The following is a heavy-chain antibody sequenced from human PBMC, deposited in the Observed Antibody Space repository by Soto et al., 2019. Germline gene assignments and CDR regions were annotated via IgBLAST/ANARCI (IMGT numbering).Heavy chain of an antibody. CDR2: INHSGST. CDR3: ARGLRGYCSSTSCP. J-gene: IGHJ5*02. V-gene: IGHV4-34*01. D-gene: IGHD2-2*01. Sequence: SETLSLTCAVYGGSFSGYYWSWIRQPPGKGLEWIGEINHSGSTNYNPSLKSRVTISVDTSKNQFSLKLSSVTAADTAVYYCARGLRGYCSSTSCPWGQGTLVTVST. CDR1: GGSFSGYY.